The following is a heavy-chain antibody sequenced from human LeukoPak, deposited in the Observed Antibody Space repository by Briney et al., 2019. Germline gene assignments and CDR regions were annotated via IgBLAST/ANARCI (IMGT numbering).Heavy chain of an antibody. CDR1: GGSISSGSYY. V-gene: IGHV4-61*02. Sequence: PSETLSLTCTVSGGSISSGSYYWSWIRQPAGKGLEWIGRIYTSGSTNYNPSLKSRVTISVDTSKNQFSLKLSRLGSDDTAVYYCARVRGSYYDSSGYYLSLTNYYYYYMDVWGKGTTVTISS. CDR2: IYTSGST. CDR3: ARVRGSYYDSSGYYLSLTNYYYYYMDV. D-gene: IGHD3-22*01. J-gene: IGHJ6*03.